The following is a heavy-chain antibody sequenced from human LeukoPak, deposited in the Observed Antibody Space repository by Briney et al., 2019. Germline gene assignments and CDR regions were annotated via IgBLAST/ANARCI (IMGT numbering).Heavy chain of an antibody. CDR1: GFTFSSYA. Sequence: GESLKISCSASGFTFSSYAMSWVRQAPGKGLEWVSAISGSGGSTYYADSVKGRFTISRDNSKNTLYLQMNSLRAEDTAVYYCAKVRSATEDARWLVPSFDYWGQGTLVTVSS. D-gene: IGHD6-19*01. V-gene: IGHV3-23*01. J-gene: IGHJ4*02. CDR3: AKVRSATEDARWLVPSFDY. CDR2: ISGSGGST.